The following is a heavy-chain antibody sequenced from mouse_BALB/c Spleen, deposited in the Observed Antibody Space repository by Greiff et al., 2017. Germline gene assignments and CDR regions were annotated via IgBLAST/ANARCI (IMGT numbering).Heavy chain of an antibody. J-gene: IGHJ2*01. CDR1: GFTFSSYG. Sequence: EVNLVESGGDLVKPGGSLKLSCAASGFTFSSYGMSWVRQTPDKRLEWVATISSGGSYTYYPDSVKGRFTISRDNAKNTLYLQMSSLKSEDTAMYYCARHHYYGSSWDYFDYWGQGTTLTVSS. D-gene: IGHD1-1*01. V-gene: IGHV5-6*01. CDR3: ARHHYYGSSWDYFDY. CDR2: ISSGGSYT.